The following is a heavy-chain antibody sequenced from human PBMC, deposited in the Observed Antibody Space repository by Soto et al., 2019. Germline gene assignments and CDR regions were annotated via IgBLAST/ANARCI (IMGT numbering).Heavy chain of an antibody. J-gene: IGHJ3*02. CDR3: ARGERDKTMIHHDI. Sequence: PGGSLRLSCAASGFTFRIYSMNWVRQAPGKGLEWVSSISSSSIYIYYADSVRGRFTISRDNAKNSLYLQMNSLRAEDTAVYYCARGERDKTMIHHDIWGQGTMVTVSS. V-gene: IGHV3-21*06. CDR2: ISSSSIYI. CDR1: GFTFRIYS. D-gene: IGHD3-22*01.